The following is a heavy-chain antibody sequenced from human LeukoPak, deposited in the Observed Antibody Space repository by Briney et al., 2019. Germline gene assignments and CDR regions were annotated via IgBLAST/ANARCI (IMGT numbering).Heavy chain of an antibody. CDR3: ARLMSQAVIPAARNPDY. Sequence: PGGSLRLSCAASGFTFSDYSMYWVRQAPGKGLEWVSYISFGSSTIHYADSVKGRFTISRDNAEKSLFLQMNSLRAEDTAVYYCARLMSQAVIPAARNPDYWGQGTLVTVSS. CDR2: ISFGSSTI. V-gene: IGHV3-48*04. J-gene: IGHJ4*02. CDR1: GFTFSDYS. D-gene: IGHD2-2*01.